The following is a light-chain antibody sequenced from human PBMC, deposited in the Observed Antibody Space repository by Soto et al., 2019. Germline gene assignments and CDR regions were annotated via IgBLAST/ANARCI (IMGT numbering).Light chain of an antibody. CDR3: NSYAGTSTPYI. J-gene: IGLJ1*01. V-gene: IGLV2-14*03. CDR2: DVS. Sequence: QSVLTQPASVSGSPGQSITISFTGTMSDVGRYNYVSWYQQYPGKAPKAMIYDVSNRPSGVSNRFSGSKSGNTASLTISGLQAEDEADYYCNSYAGTSTPYIFGTGTKLTVL. CDR1: MSDVGRYNY.